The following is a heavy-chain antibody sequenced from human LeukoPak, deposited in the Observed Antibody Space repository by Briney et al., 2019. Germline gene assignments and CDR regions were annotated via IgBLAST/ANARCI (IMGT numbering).Heavy chain of an antibody. J-gene: IGHJ4*02. Sequence: GGSLRLSCATSGFSFSSYAMSWVRQAPGKGLEWVSAMSSSDDGRYYAASVRGRFTISRDNSKNTLYLQMNSLRAEDTAVYYCAKSFRTYGSGSYYNSVDYWGQGTLVTVSS. D-gene: IGHD3-10*01. V-gene: IGHV3-23*01. CDR1: GFSFSSYA. CDR2: MSSSDDGR. CDR3: AKSFRTYGSGSYYNSVDY.